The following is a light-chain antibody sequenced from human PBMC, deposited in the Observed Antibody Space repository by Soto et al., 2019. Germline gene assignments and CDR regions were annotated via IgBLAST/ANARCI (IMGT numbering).Light chain of an antibody. V-gene: IGKV1-33*01. CDR1: QDISNY. J-gene: IGKJ4*01. Sequence: DIQMTQSPSSLSASVGDRVTITCQASQDISNYLNWYQQKPGKAPKLLIYDASNLETGVPSRFSGSGYGTDFTFTISSLQPEDIATYYCQQYDNLPLTFGGGTTVEIK. CDR3: QQYDNLPLT. CDR2: DAS.